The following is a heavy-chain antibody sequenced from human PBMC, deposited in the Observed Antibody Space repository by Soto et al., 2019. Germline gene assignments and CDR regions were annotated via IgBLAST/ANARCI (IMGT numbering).Heavy chain of an antibody. CDR1: GFTFGSYW. V-gene: IGHV3-74*01. CDR3: ARGRPYAMDV. J-gene: IGHJ6*02. CDR2: IDSDGSST. Sequence: GSLRLSCAASGFTFGSYWMNWVRQAPGKGLVWVSRIDSDGSSTTYADSVKGRFTTSRDNAKNTLYLQMSSLRVEDTAVYYCARGRPYAMDVWGQGTTVTVSS.